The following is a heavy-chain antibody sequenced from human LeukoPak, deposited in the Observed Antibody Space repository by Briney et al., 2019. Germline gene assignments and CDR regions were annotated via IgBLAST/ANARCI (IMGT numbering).Heavy chain of an antibody. CDR2: ISYDGSNK. Sequence: PGGSLRLSCAASGFTFSSYAMHWVRQAPGKGLEWVAVISYDGSNKYYADSVKGRFTISRDNSKNTLYLQMNSLRAEDTAVYYCAKDTATGGFDYWGQGTLVTVSS. CDR1: GFTFSSYA. CDR3: AKDTATGGFDY. D-gene: IGHD4-17*01. J-gene: IGHJ4*02. V-gene: IGHV3-30*04.